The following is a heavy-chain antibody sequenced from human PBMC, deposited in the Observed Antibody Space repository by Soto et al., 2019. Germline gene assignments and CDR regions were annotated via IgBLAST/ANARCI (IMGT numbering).Heavy chain of an antibody. CDR3: ASLLTTVTTTYYYYGMDV. D-gene: IGHD4-17*01. V-gene: IGHV1-8*01. Sequence: GASVKVSCKASGYTFTSYDINWVRQATVQGLEWMGWMNPNSGNTGYAQKFQGRVTMTRNTSISTAYMELSSLRSEDTAVYYCASLLTTVTTTYYYYGMDVWGQGTTVTVSS. CDR1: GYTFTSYD. J-gene: IGHJ6*02. CDR2: MNPNSGNT.